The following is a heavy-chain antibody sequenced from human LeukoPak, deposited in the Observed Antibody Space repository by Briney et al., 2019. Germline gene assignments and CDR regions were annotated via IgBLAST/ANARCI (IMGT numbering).Heavy chain of an antibody. CDR1: GGSINSGNYY. J-gene: IGHJ6*03. CDR3: ARQRHNNFWSGLGYYYMDV. Sequence: SETLSLTCTVSGGSINSGNYYWTWIRQPPGKGLEWIGYLTNSGSTKYNPSLKSRVTLSEDTSKNQVSLNLRSVTAADTAVYYCARQRHNNFWSGLGYYYMDVWGKGITVTV. V-gene: IGHV4-61*01. CDR2: LTNSGST. D-gene: IGHD3-3*01.